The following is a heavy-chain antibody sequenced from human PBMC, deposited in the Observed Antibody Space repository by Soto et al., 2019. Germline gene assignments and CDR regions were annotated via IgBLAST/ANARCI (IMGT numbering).Heavy chain of an antibody. D-gene: IGHD3-9*01. CDR1: GFSFSRHS. V-gene: IGHV3-21*01. Sequence: GGSLRLSCAASGFSFSRHSMNWVRQAPGKGLEWVSSISPTSEYIYHADSVKGRFTISRDNAKNSLYLQMDSLRADDTAVYYCASGENDILTGYNYWGQGTLVTVSS. J-gene: IGHJ4*02. CDR2: ISPTSEYI. CDR3: ASGENDILTGYNY.